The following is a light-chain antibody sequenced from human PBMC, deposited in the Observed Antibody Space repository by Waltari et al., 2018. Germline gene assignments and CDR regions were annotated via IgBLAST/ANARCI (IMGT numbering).Light chain of an antibody. Sequence: SYVVTQPPSVSVAPGETATITCGGDNIGTYSVHWYQQKAGQAPALVIFYDRDRPSGVPDRFSGSNSGNTATLTSSRVEAGDEARYYCHVWHPHVDPGVFGTGTEVTVL. J-gene: IGLJ1*01. CDR1: NIGTYS. V-gene: IGLV3-21*04. CDR3: HVWHPHVDPGV. CDR2: YDR.